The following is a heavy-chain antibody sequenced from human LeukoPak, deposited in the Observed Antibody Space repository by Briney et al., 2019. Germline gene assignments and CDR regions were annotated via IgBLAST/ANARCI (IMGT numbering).Heavy chain of an antibody. V-gene: IGHV3-74*01. CDR1: GFTFSNYW. J-gene: IGHJ4*02. CDR3: ATIAAAGTDY. CDR2: VKSDGSST. D-gene: IGHD6-13*01. Sequence: GGSLRLSCAASGFTFSNYWMHWVRQAPGKGLVWVSRVKSDGSSTSYADSVKGRFTISRDNARNTLYLQMNSLRAEDTAVYYCATIAAAGTDYWGQGTLVTVSS.